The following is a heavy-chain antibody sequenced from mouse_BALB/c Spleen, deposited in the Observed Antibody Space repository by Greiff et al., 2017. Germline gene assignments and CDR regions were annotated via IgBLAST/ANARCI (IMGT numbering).Heavy chain of an antibody. CDR2: IYPGSGST. D-gene: IGHD1-1*01. CDR1: GYTFTSYW. V-gene: IGHV1S22*01. Sequence: LQQPGSELVRPGASVKLSCKASGYTFTSYWMHWVKQRHGQGLEWIGNIYPGSGSTNYDEKFKSKGTLTVDTSSSTAYMHLSSLTSEDSAVYYCARDGSSPAWFAYWGQGTLVTVSA. J-gene: IGHJ3*01. CDR3: ARDGSSPAWFAY.